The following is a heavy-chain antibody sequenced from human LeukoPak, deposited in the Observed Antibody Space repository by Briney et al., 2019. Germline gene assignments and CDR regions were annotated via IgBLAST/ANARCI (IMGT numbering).Heavy chain of an antibody. D-gene: IGHD3-3*01. Sequence: SETLSLTCTVSGGSISSYYWSWIRQPAGKGLEGIGRNYTSGSTNYSPSLKSRVTMSVDTSKNQFSLKLSSVTAADTAVYYCARDSGEKTYYDFWSGYYTEYWGQGTLVTVSS. V-gene: IGHV4-4*07. J-gene: IGHJ4*02. CDR1: GGSISSYY. CDR3: ARDSGEKTYYDFWSGYYTEY. CDR2: NYTSGST.